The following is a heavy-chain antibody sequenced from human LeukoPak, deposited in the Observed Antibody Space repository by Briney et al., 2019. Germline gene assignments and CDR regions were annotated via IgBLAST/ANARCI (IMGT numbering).Heavy chain of an antibody. CDR1: GFTFSSYA. Sequence: GRSLRLSCAASGFTFSSYAMNWVRQAPGKGLEWVSLISYDGNNKYYAGSVKGRFTISRDNSKNTLYLQLNSLRAEDTAVYYCARAGYTSAWYYVEYWGQGTLVTVSS. J-gene: IGHJ4*02. CDR3: ARAGYTSAWYYVEY. CDR2: ISYDGNNK. V-gene: IGHV3-30-3*01. D-gene: IGHD6-13*01.